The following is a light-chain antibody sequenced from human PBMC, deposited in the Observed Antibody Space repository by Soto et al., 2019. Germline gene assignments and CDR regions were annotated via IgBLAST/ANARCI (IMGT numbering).Light chain of an antibody. V-gene: IGKV1-5*03. CDR1: QSISRQ. J-gene: IGKJ1*01. CDR2: QAS. Sequence: DIQMTQSPSTLSASVGDRVSITCRASQSISRQLAWYQQKPGKAPNLLIYQASNVATGVPSRFTGSGSGTEFTLPISRLQPDDLATYCSLQYQRYWTFGQGTKVEVK. CDR3: LQYQRYWT.